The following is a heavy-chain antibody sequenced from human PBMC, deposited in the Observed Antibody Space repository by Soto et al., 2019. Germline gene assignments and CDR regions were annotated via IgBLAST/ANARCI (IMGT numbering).Heavy chain of an antibody. CDR2: ISGSGTNT. V-gene: IGHV3-23*01. D-gene: IGHD7-27*01. CDR1: GLTVSSHA. Sequence: GGSLRLSCAASGLTVSSHAMSWVRQAPGKGLEWVSAISGSGTNTYYADSVQGRFTISRDNFKNTLYLQMNSLRAEDTAVYYCASTKDRAWAFDYWGQGTLVTVSS. J-gene: IGHJ4*02. CDR3: ASTKDRAWAFDY.